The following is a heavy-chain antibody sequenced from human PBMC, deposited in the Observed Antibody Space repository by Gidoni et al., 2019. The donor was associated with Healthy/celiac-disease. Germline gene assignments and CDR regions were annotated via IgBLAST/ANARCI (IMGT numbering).Heavy chain of an antibody. J-gene: IGHJ6*02. CDR1: GGSFSGYY. CDR3: ARAPKAYYYGMDV. Sequence: QVQLQQWGAGLLKPSETLSLTCAVYGGSFSGYYWSWIRQPPGKGLEWIGEINHSGSTNYNPSLKSRVTISVDTSKNQFSLKLSSVTAADTGVYYCARAPKAYYYGMDVWGQGTTVTVSS. V-gene: IGHV4-34*01. CDR2: INHSGST.